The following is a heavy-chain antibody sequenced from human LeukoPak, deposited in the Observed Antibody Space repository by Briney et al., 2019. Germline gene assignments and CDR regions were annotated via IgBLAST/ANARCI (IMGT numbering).Heavy chain of an antibody. J-gene: IGHJ3*02. CDR1: GFTFDDYA. Sequence: GRSLRLSCAASGFTFDDYAMHWVRQAPGKGLERVSGISWNSGSIGHADSVKGRFTISRDNAKNSLYLQMNSLRAEDTALYYCAKNIRSKVTLDAFDIWGQGTMVTVSS. CDR2: ISWNSGSI. D-gene: IGHD4-17*01. V-gene: IGHV3-9*01. CDR3: AKNIRSKVTLDAFDI.